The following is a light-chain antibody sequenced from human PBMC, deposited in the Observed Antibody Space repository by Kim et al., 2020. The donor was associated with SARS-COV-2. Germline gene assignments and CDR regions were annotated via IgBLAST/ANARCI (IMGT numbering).Light chain of an antibody. Sequence: SYELTLPPSVSVSPGQTASITCSGDELGDKYVCWYQQKPGQPPVLVIYHDTKRPSGIPERFSGSNSGNTATLTVSGTQPMDEADYYCQAWDSGAVIFGGGTQLTVL. J-gene: IGLJ2*01. CDR3: QAWDSGAVI. CDR2: HDT. V-gene: IGLV3-1*01. CDR1: ELGDKY.